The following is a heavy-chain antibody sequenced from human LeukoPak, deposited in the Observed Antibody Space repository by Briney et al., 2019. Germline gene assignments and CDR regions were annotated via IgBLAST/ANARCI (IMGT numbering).Heavy chain of an antibody. CDR2: IYYSGST. J-gene: IGHJ6*03. Sequence: PSETLSLTCTVSGGSISSHYWSWIRQPPGKGLEWIGYIYYSGSTNYNPSLKSRVTISVDTSKNQFSLKLSSVTAADTAVYYCAGQMVTAIHYYYYMDVWGKGTTVTVSS. CDR1: GGSISSHY. V-gene: IGHV4-59*11. D-gene: IGHD2-21*02. CDR3: AGQMVTAIHYYYYMDV.